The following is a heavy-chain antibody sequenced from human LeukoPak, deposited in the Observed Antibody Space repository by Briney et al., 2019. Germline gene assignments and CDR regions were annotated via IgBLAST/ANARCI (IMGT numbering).Heavy chain of an antibody. CDR1: GFTFSSYG. Sequence: GGSLRLSCAASGFTFSSYGMHWARQAPGKGLEWVAFIRSDGSIKYYADSVKGRFTISRDNAKNSLYLQMNSLRAEDTAVYYCAELGITMIGGVWGKGTTVTISS. CDR2: IRSDGSIK. CDR3: AELGITMIGGV. V-gene: IGHV3-30*02. J-gene: IGHJ6*04. D-gene: IGHD3-10*02.